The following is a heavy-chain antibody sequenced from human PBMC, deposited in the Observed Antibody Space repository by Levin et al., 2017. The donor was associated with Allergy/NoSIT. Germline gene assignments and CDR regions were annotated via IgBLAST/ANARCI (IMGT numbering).Heavy chain of an antibody. Sequence: GGSLRLSCAASGFTFDDYAMHWVRQAPGKGLEWVSGISWNSGSIGYADSVKGRFTISRDNAKNSLYLQMNSLRAEDTALYYCARIYDYVWGSYNRPYGMDVWGQGTTVTVSS. CDR2: ISWNSGSI. CDR1: GFTFDDYA. D-gene: IGHD3-16*01. V-gene: IGHV3-9*01. J-gene: IGHJ6*02. CDR3: ARIYDYVWGSYNRPYGMDV.